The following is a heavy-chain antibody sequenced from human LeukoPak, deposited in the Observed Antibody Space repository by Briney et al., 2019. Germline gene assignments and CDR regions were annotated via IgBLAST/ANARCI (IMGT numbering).Heavy chain of an antibody. J-gene: IGHJ4*02. Sequence: PSETLSLTCTVSGGSISSSSYYWGWIRQPPGKGLEWIGSIYYSGSTYYNPSLKSRVSISLDTSKNQFSLRLNSVTAAETAVYYCASQLGGTTFHWGQGTLVTVSS. CDR1: GGSISSSSYY. CDR3: ASQLGGTTFH. V-gene: IGHV4-39*07. CDR2: IYYSGST. D-gene: IGHD1/OR15-1a*01.